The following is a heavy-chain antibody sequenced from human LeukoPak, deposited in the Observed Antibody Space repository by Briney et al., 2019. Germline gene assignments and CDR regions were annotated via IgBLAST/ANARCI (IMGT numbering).Heavy chain of an antibody. D-gene: IGHD3-10*01. CDR1: GGSISSSSYY. CDR3: ARSHMVRGVHDAFDI. J-gene: IGHJ3*02. CDR2: IYYSGST. Sequence: PSETLSLTCTVSGGSISSSSYYWGWIRQPPGKGLEWIGSIYYSGSTYYNPSLKSRDTISVDTSKNQFSLKLSSVTAADTAVYYCARSHMVRGVHDAFDIWGQGTMVTVSS. V-gene: IGHV4-39*01.